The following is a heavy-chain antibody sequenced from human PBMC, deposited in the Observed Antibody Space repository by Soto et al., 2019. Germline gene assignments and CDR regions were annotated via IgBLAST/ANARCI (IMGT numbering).Heavy chain of an antibody. V-gene: IGHV5-51*01. J-gene: IGHJ4*02. CDR2: VYPSDSDT. CDR3: ARRAYDSGWPYFDH. D-gene: IGHD3-22*01. CDR1: GYSFGKHW. Sequence: GESLKISCQTSGYSFGKHWIGWVRQLPGKGLEWMGVVYPSDSDTIYGPSFQGQVTISADNSITTAYLQWSSLKASDSGIYYCARRAYDSGWPYFDHWGQGVQVTVS.